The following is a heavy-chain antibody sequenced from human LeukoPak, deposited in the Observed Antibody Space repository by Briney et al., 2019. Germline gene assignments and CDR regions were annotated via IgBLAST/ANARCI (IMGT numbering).Heavy chain of an antibody. Sequence: PGRSLRLSCVASGLAFSSYTMHWVRQAPGKGLEWVGVISYDGSDEYYTDSVKGRFTISRDNSKNTVYPQMNSLRADDTAVYYCARDFTPEWFDIHWGQGTLVTVS. CDR1: GLAFSSYT. CDR2: ISYDGSDE. CDR3: ARDFTPEWFDIH. D-gene: IGHD3-3*01. V-gene: IGHV3-30*04. J-gene: IGHJ4*02.